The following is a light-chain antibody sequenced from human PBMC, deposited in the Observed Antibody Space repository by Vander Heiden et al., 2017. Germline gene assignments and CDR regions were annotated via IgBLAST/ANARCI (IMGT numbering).Light chain of an antibody. CDR3: QVWDSSSDHPEV. Sequence: SPVPTQPPSVSAAPGQTARITCAGNNMGRKYVYWYQQKPGQAPVLVVYDDSDRPSGIPERFSGSNSGKTATLTISRVEAEDEADYYCQVWDSSSDHPEVFGGGTKLTVL. J-gene: IGLJ2*01. CDR2: DDS. V-gene: IGLV3-21*02. CDR1: NMGRKY.